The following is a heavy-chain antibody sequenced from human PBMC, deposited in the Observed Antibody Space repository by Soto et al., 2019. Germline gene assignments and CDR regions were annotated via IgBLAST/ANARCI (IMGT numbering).Heavy chain of an antibody. CDR3: ARDGMTTVPRGWFDP. J-gene: IGHJ5*02. CDR2: MYHSGST. CDR1: GGSISSGGYS. Sequence: TSETLSLTCAVSGGSISSGGYSWSWIRQPPGKGLEWIGYMYHSGSTYYNPSLKSRVTISVDKSKNQFSLKLSSVTAADTAVYYCARDGMTTVPRGWFDPWGQGTLVTVSS. D-gene: IGHD4-17*01. V-gene: IGHV4-30-2*01.